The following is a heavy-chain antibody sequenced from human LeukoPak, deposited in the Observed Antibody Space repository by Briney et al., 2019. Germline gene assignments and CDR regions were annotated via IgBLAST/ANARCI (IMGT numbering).Heavy chain of an antibody. CDR3: ARDPPIYQGISSYYYGMDV. CDR2: IRYDASDK. D-gene: IGHD3-3*02. V-gene: IGHV3-30*02. Sequence: GGSLRLSCAASGFIFSSYGMHWVRQAPGKGLEWVTFIRYDASDKYYADSVNGRFTISRDNAKNSLYLQMNSLRAEDTAVYYCARDPPIYQGISSYYYGMDVWGQGTTVTVSS. J-gene: IGHJ6*02. CDR1: GFIFSSYG.